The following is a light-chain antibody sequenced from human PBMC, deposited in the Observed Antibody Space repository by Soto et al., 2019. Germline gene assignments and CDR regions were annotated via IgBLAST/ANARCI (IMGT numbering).Light chain of an antibody. CDR1: QIVASNY. J-gene: IGKJ2*01. V-gene: IGKV3-20*01. Sequence: EVVLTQSPGTLSLSPGERATLSCRASQIVASNYLAWDQQKPGQAPRLLIYGASTRAAGVPDRFSGSGSGTDFTLTITRLEPEDFAVYYCQQYGRSPLLYTFGQGTKLGVK. CDR3: QQYGRSPLLYT. CDR2: GAS.